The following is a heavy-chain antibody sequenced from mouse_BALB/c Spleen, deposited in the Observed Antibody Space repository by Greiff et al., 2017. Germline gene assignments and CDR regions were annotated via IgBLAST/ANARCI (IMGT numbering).Heavy chain of an antibody. D-gene: IGHD2-14*01. CDR2: ILPGSGST. V-gene: IGHV1-9*01. CDR3: ANYYRYGAWFAY. J-gene: IGHJ3*01. Sequence: QVQLQQSGAELMKPGASVKISCKATGYTFSSYWIEWVKQRPGHGLEWIGEILPGSGSTNYNEKFKGKATFTADTSSNTAYMQLSSLTSEDSAVYYRANYYRYGAWFAYWGQGTLVTVSA. CDR1: GYTFSSYW.